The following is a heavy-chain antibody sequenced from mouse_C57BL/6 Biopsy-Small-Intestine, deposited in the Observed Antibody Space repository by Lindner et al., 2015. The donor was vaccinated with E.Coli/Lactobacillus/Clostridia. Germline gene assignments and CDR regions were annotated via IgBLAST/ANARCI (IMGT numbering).Heavy chain of an antibody. CDR1: GYTFTDYN. Sequence: VQLQESGPELVKPGASVKISCKASGYTFTDYNMDWVKQSHGKSLEWIGYTYPNNGGADYNQKFRSKATLTVDKSSSTAYMELHSLTSEDSAVYYCARRGMDFWGQGTSVTVSS. J-gene: IGHJ4*01. V-gene: IGHV1-18*01. CDR2: TYPNNGGA. CDR3: ARRGMDF.